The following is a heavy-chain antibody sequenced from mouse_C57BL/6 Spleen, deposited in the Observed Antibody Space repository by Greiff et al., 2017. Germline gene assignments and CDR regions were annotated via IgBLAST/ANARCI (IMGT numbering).Heavy chain of an antibody. CDR1: GYTFTSYG. V-gene: IGHV1-58*01. Sequence: VQLKESGAELVRPGSSVKMSCKTSGYTFTSYGINWVKQRPGQGLEWIGYIYIGNGYTEYNEKFKGKATLTSDTSSSTAYMQLSSLTSEDSAIYFCARSNYDYGGAWFAYWGQGTLVTVSA. CDR2: IYIGNGYT. CDR3: ARSNYDYGGAWFAY. J-gene: IGHJ3*01. D-gene: IGHD2-4*01.